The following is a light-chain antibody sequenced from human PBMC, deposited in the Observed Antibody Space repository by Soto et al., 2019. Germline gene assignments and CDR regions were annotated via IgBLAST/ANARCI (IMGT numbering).Light chain of an antibody. J-gene: IGLJ2*01. CDR1: SSNIGAGYD. CDR2: GNS. CDR3: QYYDSSLSGPYVV. Sequence: QSVLTQPPSVSGAPGQRVTISCTGSSSNIGAGYDVHWYQQLPGTAPKLLIYGNSNRPSGVPDRFSGSKSGTSASLAITGLQAEDEADYYCQYYDSSLSGPYVVFGGGTKLTVL. V-gene: IGLV1-40*01.